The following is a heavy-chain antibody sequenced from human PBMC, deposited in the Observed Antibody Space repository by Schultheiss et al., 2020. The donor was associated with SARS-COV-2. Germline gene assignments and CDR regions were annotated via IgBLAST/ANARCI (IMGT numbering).Heavy chain of an antibody. D-gene: IGHD3-16*01. CDR2: ISYDGSNK. CDR3: ARDLGGDFDY. CDR1: GFTFSSYA. V-gene: IGHV3-30*07. J-gene: IGHJ4*02. Sequence: GGSLRLSCAASGFTFSSYAMHWVRQAPGKGLEWVAVISYDGSNKYYADSVKGRFTISRDNAKNSLFLQMNSLRAEDTAVYYCARDLGGDFDYWGQGTLVTVSS.